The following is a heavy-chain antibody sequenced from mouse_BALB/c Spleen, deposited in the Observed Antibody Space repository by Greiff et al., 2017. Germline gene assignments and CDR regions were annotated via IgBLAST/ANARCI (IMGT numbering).Heavy chain of an antibody. CDR2: INPSNGRT. D-gene: IGHD2-1*01. CDR1: GYTFTSYW. J-gene: IGHJ4*01. V-gene: IGHV1S81*02. CDR3: ARGDGNYVPYYYAMDY. Sequence: QLQQPGAELVKPGASVKLSCKASGYTFTSYWMHWVKQRPGQGLEWIGEINPSNGRTNYNEKFKSKATLTVDKSSSTAYMQLSSLTSEDSAVYYCARGDGNYVPYYYAMDYWGQGTSVTVSS.